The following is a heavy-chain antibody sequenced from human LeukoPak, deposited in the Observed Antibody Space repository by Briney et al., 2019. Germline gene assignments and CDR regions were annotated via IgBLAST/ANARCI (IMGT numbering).Heavy chain of an antibody. V-gene: IGHV4-59*12. CDR2: IYSSGTS. J-gene: IGHJ6*03. Sequence: PSETLSLTCTVSGASISSSYWSWIRQSPGKGLEWIGYIYSSGTSRYNPSLKSRVTMLPDTSKNQLSLTLRSVTTADTAIYYCARGGVNAALDVWGNGTTVTVSS. CDR1: GASISSSY. D-gene: IGHD3-10*01. CDR3: ARGGVNAALDV.